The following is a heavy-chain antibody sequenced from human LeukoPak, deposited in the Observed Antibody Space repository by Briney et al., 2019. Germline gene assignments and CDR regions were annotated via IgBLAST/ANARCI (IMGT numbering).Heavy chain of an antibody. J-gene: IGHJ6*02. CDR1: GFTFNTYS. V-gene: IGHV3-48*02. D-gene: IGHD6-13*01. CDR2: ISSSSSTI. Sequence: GGSLRLSCAASGFTFNTYSMNWVRQAPGKELEWVSHISSSSSTIYYADSVKGRFTISRDNAKTTLYLQMNSLRDEDTAVYYCARVEQQPRAVCGMDVWGPGTTVTVSS. CDR3: ARVEQQPRAVCGMDV.